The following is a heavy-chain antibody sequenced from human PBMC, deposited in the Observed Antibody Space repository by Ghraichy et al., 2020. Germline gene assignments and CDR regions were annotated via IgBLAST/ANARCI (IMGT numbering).Heavy chain of an antibody. CDR3: AKGQVQLWGTYFDY. CDR1: GFTFSSYA. D-gene: IGHD5-18*01. J-gene: IGHJ4*02. CDR2: ISGSGGST. V-gene: IGHV3-23*01. Sequence: GESLNISCAASGFTFSSYAMSWVRQAPGKGLEWVSAISGSGGSTYYADSVKGRFTISRDNSKNTLYLQMNSLRAEDTAVYYCAKGQVQLWGTYFDYWGQGTLVTVSS.